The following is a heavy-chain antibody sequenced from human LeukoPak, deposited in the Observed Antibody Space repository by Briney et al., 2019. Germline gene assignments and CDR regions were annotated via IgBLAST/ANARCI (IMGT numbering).Heavy chain of an antibody. V-gene: IGHV3-11*01. J-gene: IGHJ6*03. Sequence: GVSLRLSCAASGFTLSDYYMSWIRQAPGKGLEWVSYISSSGSTIYYADSVKGRFTISRDNAKNSLYLQMNSLRAEDTAVYYCAWDGRLYYYYMDVWGKGTTVTISS. CDR2: ISSSGSTI. CDR3: AWDGRLYYYYMDV. CDR1: GFTLSDYY.